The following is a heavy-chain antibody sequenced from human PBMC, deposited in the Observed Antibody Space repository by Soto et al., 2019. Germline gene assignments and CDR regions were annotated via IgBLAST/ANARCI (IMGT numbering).Heavy chain of an antibody. CDR3: AGRDCSGTNCYYLDYYYMDV. Sequence: PSETLSLTCTVSGGSFSSYYWTWIRQSPGKGLEWIGYIYYSGSTDYNPSLRGRLAISIDTSKSQFSLRLNSMTAADTAVYYCAGRDCSGTNCYYLDYYYMDVWGKGTTVTVSS. J-gene: IGHJ6*03. D-gene: IGHD2-2*01. CDR2: IYYSGST. V-gene: IGHV4-59*08. CDR1: GGSFSSYY.